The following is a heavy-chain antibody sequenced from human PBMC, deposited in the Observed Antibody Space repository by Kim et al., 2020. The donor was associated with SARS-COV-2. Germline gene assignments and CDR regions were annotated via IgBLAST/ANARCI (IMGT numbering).Heavy chain of an antibody. V-gene: IGHV4-59*08. CDR3: ARHSRVTGTTWDFDY. J-gene: IGHJ4*02. D-gene: IGHD1-7*01. Sequence: SETLSLTCTVSGGSINNYYWSWIRQPPGKGLEWIGYIYYSGSTNYSPSLKSRVTISVDTSKNQFSLRLSSVTAADTAVYSCARHSRVTGTTWDFDYWGQG. CDR2: IYYSGST. CDR1: GGSINNYY.